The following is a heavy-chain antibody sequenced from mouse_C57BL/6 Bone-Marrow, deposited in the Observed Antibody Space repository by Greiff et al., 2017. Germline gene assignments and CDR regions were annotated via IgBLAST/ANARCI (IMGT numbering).Heavy chain of an antibody. CDR3: ARGGAYYSYFFFDY. J-gene: IGHJ2*01. Sequence: EVKLMESEGGLVQPGSSMKLSCRASGFTFSDYYMAWVRQVPEKGLEWVANINYDGSSTYYLDSLKSRFIISRDNANNILYLHMSSLKSEDTATYYCARGGAYYSYFFFDYWGQGTTLTVSS. D-gene: IGHD2-12*01. V-gene: IGHV5-16*01. CDR2: INYDGSST. CDR1: GFTFSDYY.